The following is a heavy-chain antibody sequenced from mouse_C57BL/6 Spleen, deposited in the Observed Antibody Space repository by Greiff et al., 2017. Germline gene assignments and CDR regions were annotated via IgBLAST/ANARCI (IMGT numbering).Heavy chain of an antibody. V-gene: IGHV5-17*01. J-gene: IGHJ4*01. D-gene: IGHD2-3*01. Sequence: EVKLVESGGGLVKPGGSLKLSCAASGFTFSDYGMHWVRQAPEKGLEWVAYISSGSSTIYYADTVKGRFTISRDNAKNTLFLQMTSLRSEDTAMYYCARGLLLAMDYWGQGTSGTLSP. CDR1: GFTFSDYG. CDR2: ISSGSSTI. CDR3: ARGLLLAMDY.